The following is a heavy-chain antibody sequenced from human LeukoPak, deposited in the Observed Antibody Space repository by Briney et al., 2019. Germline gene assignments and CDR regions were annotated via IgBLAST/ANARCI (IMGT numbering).Heavy chain of an antibody. J-gene: IGHJ4*02. CDR1: GFTVSGHW. V-gene: IGHV3-74*01. D-gene: IGHD7-27*01. CDR3: ARDLNWGQVDY. CDR2: INGDGSAT. Sequence: GGSLRLSCAASGFTVSGHWMYWLRQAPGKGLAWVSRINGDGSATNYAGSMKGRFTISRDNARNIVYLQMNSLREDDTAVYYCARDLNWGQVDYWGQGTLVTVSS.